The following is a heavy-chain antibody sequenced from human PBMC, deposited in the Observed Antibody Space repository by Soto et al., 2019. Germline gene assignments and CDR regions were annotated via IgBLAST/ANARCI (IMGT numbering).Heavy chain of an antibody. J-gene: IGHJ4*02. Sequence: ASVKVSCKASGYTFTSYGISWVRQAPGQGLEWMGWISACNGNTNYAQKLQGRVTMTTDTSTSTAYMELRSLRSDDTAVYYCARDRGSSPDSGVDYWGQGTLVTVSS. V-gene: IGHV1-18*01. D-gene: IGHD6-6*01. CDR3: ARDRGSSPDSGVDY. CDR1: GYTFTSYG. CDR2: ISACNGNT.